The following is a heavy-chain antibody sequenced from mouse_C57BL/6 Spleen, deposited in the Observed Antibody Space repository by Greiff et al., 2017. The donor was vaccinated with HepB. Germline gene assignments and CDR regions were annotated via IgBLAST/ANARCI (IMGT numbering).Heavy chain of an antibody. Sequence: QVQLKQSGPELVKPGASVKISCKASGYSFTSYYIHWVKQRPGQGLEWIGWIYPGSGNTKYNEKFKGKATLTADTSSSTAYMQLSSLTSEDSAVYYCARSGTTGYYYAMDYWGQGTSVTVSS. CDR3: ARSGTTGYYYAMDY. V-gene: IGHV1-66*01. CDR1: GYSFTSYY. D-gene: IGHD1-1*01. CDR2: IYPGSGNT. J-gene: IGHJ4*01.